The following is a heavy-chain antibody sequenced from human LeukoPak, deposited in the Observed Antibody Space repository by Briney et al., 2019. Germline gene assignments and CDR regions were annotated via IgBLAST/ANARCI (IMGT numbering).Heavy chain of an antibody. CDR3: ARDAAGERFDY. J-gene: IGHJ4*02. CDR2: ISYDGSNK. Sequence: PGGSLRLSCAASGYTFSSYAMHWVRQAPGKGLEWVAVISYDGSNKYYADSVKGRFTISRDNSKNTLYLQMNSLRAEDTAVYYCARDAAGERFDYWGQGTLVTVSS. CDR1: GYTFSSYA. D-gene: IGHD1-26*01. V-gene: IGHV3-30-3*01.